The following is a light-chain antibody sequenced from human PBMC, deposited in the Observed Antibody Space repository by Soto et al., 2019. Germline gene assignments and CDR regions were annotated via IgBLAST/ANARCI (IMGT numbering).Light chain of an antibody. Sequence: QSVLTQPASLSGSPGQSITISCTGTSSDIGAYDYVSWFQQHPGKAPKLMISEVNNRPSGVSNRFSGSKSGTSASLAITGLQAEDEADYYCQSYDSSLSGYVFGTGTKVTVL. V-gene: IGLV2-14*01. CDR1: SSDIGAYDY. CDR2: EVN. J-gene: IGLJ1*01. CDR3: QSYDSSLSGYV.